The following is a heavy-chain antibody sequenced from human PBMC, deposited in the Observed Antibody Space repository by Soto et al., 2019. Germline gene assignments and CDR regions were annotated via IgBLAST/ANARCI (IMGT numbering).Heavy chain of an antibody. D-gene: IGHD3-3*01. CDR3: ATLSASDFWSGYYEY. CDR2: FDPEDGET. Sequence: GASVKVSCKVSGYTLTELPMHWVRQAPGKGLEWMGGFDPEDGETIYAQKFQGRVTMTEDTSTDTAYMELSSLRSEDTAVYYCATLSASDFWSGYYEYWGQGTLDTVSS. V-gene: IGHV1-24*01. CDR1: GYTLTELP. J-gene: IGHJ4*02.